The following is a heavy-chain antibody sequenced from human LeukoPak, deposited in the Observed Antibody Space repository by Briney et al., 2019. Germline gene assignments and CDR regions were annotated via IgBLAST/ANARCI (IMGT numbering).Heavy chain of an antibody. J-gene: IGHJ4*02. D-gene: IGHD4-23*01. CDR3: ARDAGYGGNSDY. V-gene: IGHV3-7*01. CDR2: INKDGSDK. CDR1: GFTFNMYW. Sequence: GGSLRLSCAASGFTFNMYWMTWVRQAPGRGLESVAYINKDGSDKYYMHSVKGRFTVSRDNAKNSLYLQMNSLRAEETAFYYCARDAGYGGNSDYWGQGTLVTVSS.